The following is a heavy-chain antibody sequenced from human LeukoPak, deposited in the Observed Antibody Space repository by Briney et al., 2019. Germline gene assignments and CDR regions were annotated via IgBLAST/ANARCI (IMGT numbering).Heavy chain of an antibody. CDR2: IWYDGGNK. D-gene: IGHD1-26*01. CDR3: AREEWELKQPAFDY. Sequence: GGSLRLSCAASGFTFSSYGMHWVRQTPGKGLEWVAVIWYDGGNKYYADSVKGRFTISRDNSKNTLYLQMNSLRAVDTAVYYCAREEWELKQPAFDYWGQGTLVTVSS. J-gene: IGHJ4*02. CDR1: GFTFSSYG. V-gene: IGHV3-33*01.